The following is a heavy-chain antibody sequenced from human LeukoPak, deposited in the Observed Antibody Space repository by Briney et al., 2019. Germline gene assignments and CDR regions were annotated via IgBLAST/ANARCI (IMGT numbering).Heavy chain of an antibody. V-gene: IGHV4-31*03. D-gene: IGHD3-10*01. CDR1: GGSISSGGYY. J-gene: IGHJ4*02. CDR2: IYYSGST. Sequence: PSQTLSLTCTVSGGSISSGGYYWSWIRQHPGKGLEWIGYIYYSGSTYYNPSLKSRVTISVDTSKIQFSLKLSSVTAADTAVYYCARERNRYYGIDYWGQGTLVTVSS. CDR3: ARERNRYYGIDY.